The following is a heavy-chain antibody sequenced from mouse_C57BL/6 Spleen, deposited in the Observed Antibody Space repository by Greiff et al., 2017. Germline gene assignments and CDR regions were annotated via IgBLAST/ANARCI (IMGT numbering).Heavy chain of an antibody. Sequence: QVQLQQPGAELVKPGASVKLSCKASGYTFTSYWMHWVKQRPGRGLEWIGRIDPNSGGTKYNEKFKSKATLTVDKPSSTAYMQLISLTSDDSAVYYCAIYQYDYSAWFAYWGQGTLVTVSA. D-gene: IGHD2-4*01. V-gene: IGHV1-72*01. CDR2: IDPNSGGT. J-gene: IGHJ3*01. CDR3: AIYQYDYSAWFAY. CDR1: GYTFTSYW.